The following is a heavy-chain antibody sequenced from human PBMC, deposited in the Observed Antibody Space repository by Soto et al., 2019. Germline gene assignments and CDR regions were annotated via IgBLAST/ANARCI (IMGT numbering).Heavy chain of an antibody. Sequence: ASVKVSCKASGYTFTNYGISWVRQAPGQGLEWMGWISAYNGNTKYAQKLQGRVTMTTDTSTSTAYMELSSLRSEDTAVYYCARSIVVVTALDYWGQGTLVTVSS. CDR1: GYTFTNYG. CDR2: ISAYNGNT. D-gene: IGHD2-21*02. V-gene: IGHV1-18*01. CDR3: ARSIVVVTALDY. J-gene: IGHJ4*02.